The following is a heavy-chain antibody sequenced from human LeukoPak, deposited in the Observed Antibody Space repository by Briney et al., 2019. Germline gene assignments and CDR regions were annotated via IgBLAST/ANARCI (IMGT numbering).Heavy chain of an antibody. D-gene: IGHD5-12*01. CDR2: IYHSGSA. CDR1: SYSISSGYY. J-gene: IGHJ4*02. Sequence: PSETLSLTCAVSSYSISSGYYWGWIRQPPGKGLEWIGTIYHSGSAYYNPSLRSRVTISVDTSTNQFSLKLSSVTAADTAVYYCARPVATGEQWGQGTLVTVSS. CDR3: ARPVATGEQ. V-gene: IGHV4-38-2*01.